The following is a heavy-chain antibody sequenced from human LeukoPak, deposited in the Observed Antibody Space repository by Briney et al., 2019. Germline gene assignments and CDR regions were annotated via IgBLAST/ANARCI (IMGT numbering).Heavy chain of an antibody. Sequence: GGSLRLSCAASGFTFSSYAMSWVRQVPGKGLEWVANIKQDGSKKSYVDSVKGRFTISRDNAKNSLYLQMNSLRAEDTAIYYCTRVCYIDEGIDYWGQGTLVTVSS. CDR2: IKQDGSKK. J-gene: IGHJ4*02. V-gene: IGHV3-7*04. D-gene: IGHD2-15*01. CDR1: GFTFSSYA. CDR3: TRVCYIDEGIDY.